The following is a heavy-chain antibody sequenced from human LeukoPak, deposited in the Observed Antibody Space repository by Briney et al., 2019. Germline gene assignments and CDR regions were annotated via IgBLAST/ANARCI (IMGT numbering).Heavy chain of an antibody. D-gene: IGHD1-26*01. V-gene: IGHV4-59*08. CDR2: IYYSGST. CDR1: GGSISSYY. CDR3: ARHPWSGSYDY. Sequence: PSETLSLTCTVSGGSISSYYWSWIRQPPGKGLEWIGYIYYSGSTNYNPSLKSRVTISVDTSKNQFSLKLSSVTAADTAVYYCARHPWSGSYDYWGQGTLVTVSS. J-gene: IGHJ4*02.